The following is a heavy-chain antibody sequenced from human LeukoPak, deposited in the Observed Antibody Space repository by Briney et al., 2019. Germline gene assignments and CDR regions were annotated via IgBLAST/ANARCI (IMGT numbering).Heavy chain of an antibody. Sequence: KTSQTLSLTCTVSGGSISSGDYYWSWIRQPPGKGLEWIVYIYYSGSTYYNPSLKSRVTISVDTSKNQFSLKLSSVTAADTAVYYCSRGGLGSYGYVRVVNNGMDVWGQGTTVTVSS. V-gene: IGHV4-30-4*01. CDR3: SRGGLGSYGYVRVVNNGMDV. CDR1: GGSISSGDYY. CDR2: IYYSGST. D-gene: IGHD5-18*01. J-gene: IGHJ6*02.